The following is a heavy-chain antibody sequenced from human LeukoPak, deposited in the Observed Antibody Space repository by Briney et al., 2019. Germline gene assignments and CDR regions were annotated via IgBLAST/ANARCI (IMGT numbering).Heavy chain of an antibody. J-gene: IGHJ4*02. CDR3: ARESSGPLDY. Sequence: ASVKVSCKASGYTFIGYYMHWVRQAPGQGLEWMGWINPNSGGTNYAQKFQGRVTITADESASTAYMELSSLRSEDTAVYYCARESSGPLDYWGQGTLVTVSS. CDR1: GYTFIGYY. CDR2: INPNSGGT. D-gene: IGHD3-22*01. V-gene: IGHV1-2*02.